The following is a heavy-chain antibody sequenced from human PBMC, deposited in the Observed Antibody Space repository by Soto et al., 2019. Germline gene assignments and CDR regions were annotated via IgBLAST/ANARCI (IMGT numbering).Heavy chain of an antibody. Sequence: PGGSLRLTCAASGFTFSGYAMSWVRQAPGKGLEWVSLINNGDSTFYADSVKGRFTISRDNSKNTLYLQMNSLRAEDTAVYYCAKWHSSGYGPLDYWGQGTLVTVSS. D-gene: IGHD3-22*01. CDR2: INNGDST. CDR3: AKWHSSGYGPLDY. V-gene: IGHV3-23*01. CDR1: GFTFSGYA. J-gene: IGHJ4*02.